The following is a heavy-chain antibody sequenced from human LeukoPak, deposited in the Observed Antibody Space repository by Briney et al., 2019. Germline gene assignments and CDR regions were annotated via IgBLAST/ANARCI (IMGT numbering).Heavy chain of an antibody. CDR2: IRYDGSNK. Sequence: PEGSLRLSCAASGFTFSSYGMHWVRQAPGKGLEWVAFIRYDGSNKYYADSVKGRFTISRDNAKNSLYLQMNSLRAEGTAVYYCARRYCSSTSCYTRGRMDVWGKGTTVTVSS. CDR1: GFTFSSYG. CDR3: ARRYCSSTSCYTRGRMDV. J-gene: IGHJ6*04. V-gene: IGHV3-30*02. D-gene: IGHD2-2*02.